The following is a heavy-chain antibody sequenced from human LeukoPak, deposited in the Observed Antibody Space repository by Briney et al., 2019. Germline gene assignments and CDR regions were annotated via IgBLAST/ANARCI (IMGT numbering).Heavy chain of an antibody. Sequence: GGSLRLSCAASGFTFSSYSMNWVRQAPGKGLEWVSSISSSSSYIYYADSVKGRFTISRDNAKNSLYLQMNSLRAEDTAVYYCAREADEGYPEDNYWGQGTLVTVSS. J-gene: IGHJ4*02. CDR1: GFTFSSYS. CDR3: AREADEGYPEDNY. CDR2: ISSSSSYI. D-gene: IGHD1-1*01. V-gene: IGHV3-21*01.